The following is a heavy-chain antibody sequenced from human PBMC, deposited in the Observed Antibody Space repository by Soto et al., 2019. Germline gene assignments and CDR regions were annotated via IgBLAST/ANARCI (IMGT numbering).Heavy chain of an antibody. CDR3: AGYDSSNWFEP. Sequence: VGSLRLSCAASVFTFSSYAMSWVRHSPGKGLEWVSAISGSGGSTYYADSVKGRFTISRDNSKNTLYLQMNSLRAEDTAVYYCAGYDSSNWFEPWGQGTLVIVSS. D-gene: IGHD3-3*01. V-gene: IGHV3-23*01. CDR1: VFTFSSYA. J-gene: IGHJ5*02. CDR2: ISGSGGST.